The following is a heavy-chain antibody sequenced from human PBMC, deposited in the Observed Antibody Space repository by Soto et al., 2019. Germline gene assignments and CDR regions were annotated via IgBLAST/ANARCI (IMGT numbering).Heavy chain of an antibody. V-gene: IGHV3-66*01. J-gene: IGHJ6*04. CDR3: ARDPGVNWA. CDR1: GFTVSNNY. Sequence: ESGGGLVQPGGSLRLSCVASGFTVSNNYMTWVRQAPGKGLEWVSNMYSGGGKYYTDSVKGRFTISRDSSTNTLYLQMDNVRAEDTAVYYCARDPGVNWAWGKGTTVTVSS. CDR2: MYSGGGK. D-gene: IGHD2-8*01.